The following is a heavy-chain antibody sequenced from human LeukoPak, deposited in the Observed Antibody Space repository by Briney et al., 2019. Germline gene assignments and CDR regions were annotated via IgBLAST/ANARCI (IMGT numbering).Heavy chain of an antibody. CDR3: AKDSEMTTVTKFDY. D-gene: IGHD4-17*01. J-gene: IGHJ4*02. CDR1: GFTFSSYA. V-gene: IGHV3-23*01. CDR2: ISGSGGST. Sequence: GGSLRLSCAASGFTFSSYAMSWVRQAPGKGLEWVSAISGSGGSTYYADSVKGRFTISRDNSKNTLYLQMNSLRAEDTAVCYCAKDSEMTTVTKFDYWGQGTLVTVSS.